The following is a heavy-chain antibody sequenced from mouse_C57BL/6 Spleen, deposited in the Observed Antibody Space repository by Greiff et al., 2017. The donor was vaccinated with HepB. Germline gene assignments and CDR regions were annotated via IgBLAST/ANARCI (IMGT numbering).Heavy chain of an antibody. V-gene: IGHV5-6*01. CDR2: ISSGGSYT. CDR1: GFTFSSYG. Sequence: EVQRVESGGDLVKPGGSLKLSCAASGFTFSSYGMSWVRQTPDKRLEWVATISSGGSYTYYPDSVKGRFTISSDNAKNTLYLQMSSLKSEDTAMYYCARQTITTVVPYFDYWGQGTTLTVSS. CDR3: ARQTITTVVPYFDY. J-gene: IGHJ2*01. D-gene: IGHD1-1*01.